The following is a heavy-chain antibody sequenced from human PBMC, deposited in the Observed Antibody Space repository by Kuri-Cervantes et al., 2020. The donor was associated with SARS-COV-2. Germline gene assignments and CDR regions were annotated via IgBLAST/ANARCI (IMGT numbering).Heavy chain of an antibody. J-gene: IGHJ4*02. V-gene: IGHV3-23*01. Sequence: LSLTCAASGFTFSRYAMHWVRQAPGKGLEWVSAISGSGGSTYYADSVKGRFTISRDNSKNTLYLQMNSLRAEDTAVYYCAKAAYYDYVPDYWGQGTLVTVSS. D-gene: IGHD3-16*01. CDR2: ISGSGGST. CDR1: GFTFSRYA. CDR3: AKAAYYDYVPDY.